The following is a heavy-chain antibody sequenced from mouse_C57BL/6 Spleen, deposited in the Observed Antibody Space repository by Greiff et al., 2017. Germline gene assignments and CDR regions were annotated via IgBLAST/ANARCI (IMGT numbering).Heavy chain of an antibody. D-gene: IGHD1-1*01. CDR2: IDPANGNT. V-gene: IGHV14-3*01. Sequence: VQLQQSVAELVRPGASVKLSCTASGFNIKNTYMHWVKQRPEQGLEWIGRIDPANGNTKYAPKFQGKATITADTSSNTADLQLRSLTSEDTAIYYCASNYYGSSYEDYWGQGTTRTVSS. J-gene: IGHJ2*01. CDR1: GFNIKNTY. CDR3: ASNYYGSSYEDY.